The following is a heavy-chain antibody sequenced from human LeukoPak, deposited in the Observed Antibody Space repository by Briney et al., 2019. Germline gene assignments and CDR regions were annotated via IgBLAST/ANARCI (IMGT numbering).Heavy chain of an antibody. CDR1: GFTFSTYA. Sequence: QPGGSLRLSCAASGFTFSTYAMHWVRQAPGKGLEWVAAISYDGSNKNYADSVKGRFTISRDNSKNTLYLQMNSLRAEDTAVSYCARGVMIAVAGYIDYWGQGTLVTVSS. V-gene: IGHV3-30*04. CDR3: ARGVMIAVAGYIDY. D-gene: IGHD6-19*01. CDR2: ISYDGSNK. J-gene: IGHJ4*02.